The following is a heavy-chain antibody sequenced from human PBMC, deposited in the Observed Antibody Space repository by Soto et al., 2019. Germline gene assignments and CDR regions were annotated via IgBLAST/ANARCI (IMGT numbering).Heavy chain of an antibody. CDR3: ARAYYYDSSGYHGGPDY. D-gene: IGHD3-22*01. V-gene: IGHV1-18*04. J-gene: IGHJ4*02. CDR2: ISAYNGNR. CDR1: GYTFTSFG. Sequence: EASVKVSCKASGYTFTSFGITWVRQAPGQGLEWMGWISAYNGNRNYAQKLQGRVTMTTDTSTSTASMELRSLRSDDTAVYYCARAYYYDSSGYHGGPDYWGQGTLVTVSS.